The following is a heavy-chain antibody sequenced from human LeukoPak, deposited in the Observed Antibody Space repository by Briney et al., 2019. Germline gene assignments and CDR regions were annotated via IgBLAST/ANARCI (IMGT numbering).Heavy chain of an antibody. CDR2: AWDDGTLQ. Sequence: GRSLRLSCVTSGFTFSTSGMHWVRQAPGKGLGWVAVAWDDGTLQYYADSVKGRFSISRDRSKNTLDLQMNSLRAKDTAVYYCARGTGSNHNHFDFWGQGTLVTDSS. V-gene: IGHV3-33*01. D-gene: IGHD3/OR15-3a*01. J-gene: IGHJ4*02. CDR3: ARGTGSNHNHFDF. CDR1: GFTFSTSG.